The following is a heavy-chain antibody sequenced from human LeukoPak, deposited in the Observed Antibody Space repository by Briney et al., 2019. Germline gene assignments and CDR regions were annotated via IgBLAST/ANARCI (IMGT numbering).Heavy chain of an antibody. CDR1: GSSINGDY. V-gene: IGHV4-59*01. D-gene: IGHD5-24*01. J-gene: IGHJ4*02. CDR3: ACYKIVERNFDF. CDR2: DHYSFSS. Sequence: SESLSLTCTVSGSSINGDYWSWIRQPPGKGLEWIGNDHYSFSSNYSPTLESRVTISMDTSQRQFSLKLPAVTAADTAVYYCACYKIVERNFDFWGKGMLVTVSS.